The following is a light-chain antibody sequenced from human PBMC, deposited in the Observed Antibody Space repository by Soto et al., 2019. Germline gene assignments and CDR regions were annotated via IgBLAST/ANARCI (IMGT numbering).Light chain of an antibody. Sequence: QSALTQPPSASGSPGQSVTISCTGTSSGVVDYNYVSWYQHHPGKAPKLMLYAVSERPSGVPDRFSGSKSGKTASLTVSGLQADDEADYYCSSYDRTNNFYVFGTGTKVTVL. V-gene: IGLV2-8*01. CDR3: SSYDRTNNFYV. CDR2: AVS. J-gene: IGLJ1*01. CDR1: SSGVVDYNY.